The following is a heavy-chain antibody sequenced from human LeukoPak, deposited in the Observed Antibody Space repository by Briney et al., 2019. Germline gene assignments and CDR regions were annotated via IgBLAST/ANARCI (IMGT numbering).Heavy chain of an antibody. CDR1: GFTFSDYY. CDR3: AKDRNKYCSGGSCYLDY. D-gene: IGHD2-15*01. J-gene: IGHJ4*02. V-gene: IGHV3-11*04. Sequence: GGSLRLSCAASGFTFSDYYMNWIRQAPGKGLEWVSYISGSETTILYADSVKGRFTISRDNSKNTLYLQMNSLRAGDTAVYYCAKDRNKYCSGGSCYLDYWGQGTLVTVSS. CDR2: ISGSETTI.